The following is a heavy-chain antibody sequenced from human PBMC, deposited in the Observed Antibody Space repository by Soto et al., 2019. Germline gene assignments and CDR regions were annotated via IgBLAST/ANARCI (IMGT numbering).Heavy chain of an antibody. V-gene: IGHV3-48*03. D-gene: IGHD2-2*01. J-gene: IGHJ6*02. CDR2: ISRSGSTI. CDR1: GFTFSSYD. Sequence: PGGSLRRSCAASGFTFSSYDMNWVRRAPGKGLEWVSDISRSGSTIYYADSVRGRFTISRDNAKNSLYLQMNSLRAEDTAVYYCAELYCSSTSCSHGMDVWGQGTTVTVSS. CDR3: AELYCSSTSCSHGMDV.